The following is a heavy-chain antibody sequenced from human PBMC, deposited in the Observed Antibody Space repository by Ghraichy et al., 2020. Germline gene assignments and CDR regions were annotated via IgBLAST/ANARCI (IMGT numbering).Heavy chain of an antibody. V-gene: IGHV1-24*01. D-gene: IGHD6-19*01. CDR1: GYTLTELS. CDR2: FDPEDGET. CDR3: ATESRQWLLREGSPRLFDN. J-gene: IGHJ4*02. Sequence: VQVSCKVSGYTLTELSMHWVRQAPGKGLEWMGGFDPEDGETIYAQKFQGRVTMTEVTSKDTAYMELSSLRSGDTAVYYCATESRQWLLREGSPRLFDNWGQGTLVTVSS.